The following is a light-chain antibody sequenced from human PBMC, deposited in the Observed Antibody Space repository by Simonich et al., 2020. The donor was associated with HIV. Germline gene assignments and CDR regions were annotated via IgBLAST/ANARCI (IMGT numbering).Light chain of an antibody. J-gene: IGKJ4*01. V-gene: IGKV1-NL1*01. CDR1: QPISHS. Sequence: DIQMTQSPSSLSASVGDRVTITCRASQPISHSLAWYHQKPGKAPKLLLYFASRLESGVPSRFSGSGSGTDYTLTISSLQPEDFATYYCQQFYTSVVTFGGATKVEI. CDR3: QQFYTSVVT. CDR2: FAS.